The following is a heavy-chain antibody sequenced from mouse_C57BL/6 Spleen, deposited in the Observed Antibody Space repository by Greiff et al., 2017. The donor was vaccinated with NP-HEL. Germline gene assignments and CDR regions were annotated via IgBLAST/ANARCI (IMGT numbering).Heavy chain of an antibody. CDR2: IDPSDSET. V-gene: IGHV1-52*01. Sequence: VQLQQPGAELVRPGSSVKLSCKASGYTFTSYWMHWVKQRPIQGLEWIGNIDPSDSETQYYPKFKDKATLTVDKSSSTAYMQLSSRTSEYSAVYFCSRGGSNPFDYWGQGTTLTVSS. CDR1: GYTFTSYW. D-gene: IGHD1-1*02. CDR3: SRGGSNPFDY. J-gene: IGHJ2*01.